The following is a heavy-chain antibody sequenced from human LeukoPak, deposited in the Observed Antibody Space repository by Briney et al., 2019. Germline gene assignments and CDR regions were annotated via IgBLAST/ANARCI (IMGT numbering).Heavy chain of an antibody. J-gene: IGHJ6*02. CDR2: IYSGGST. D-gene: IGHD2-2*01. CDR3: ARVGLLSFDCSSTSCRLADYYYYGMDV. V-gene: IGHV3-53*04. Sequence: GGSLRLSCAASGFTVSSNYMSWVRQAPGKGLEWVSVIYSGGSTYYADSVKGRFTISRHNSKNTLYLQMNSLRAEDTAVYYCARVGLLSFDCSSTSCRLADYYYYGMDVWGQGTTVTVSS. CDR1: GFTVSSNY.